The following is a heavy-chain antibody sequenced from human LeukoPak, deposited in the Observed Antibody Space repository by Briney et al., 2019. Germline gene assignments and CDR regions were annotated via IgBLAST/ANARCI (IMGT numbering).Heavy chain of an antibody. CDR3: ARDRGYGYLFDY. J-gene: IGHJ4*02. CDR2: INSDGSST. V-gene: IGHV3-74*01. Sequence: PGGSLRLSCAASGFTFSDYYMSWIRQAPEKGLVWVSRINSDGSSTSYADSVKGRFTISRDNAKNTLYLQMNSLRAEDTAVYYCARDRGYGYLFDYWGQGTLVTVSS. D-gene: IGHD5-18*01. CDR1: GFTFSDYY.